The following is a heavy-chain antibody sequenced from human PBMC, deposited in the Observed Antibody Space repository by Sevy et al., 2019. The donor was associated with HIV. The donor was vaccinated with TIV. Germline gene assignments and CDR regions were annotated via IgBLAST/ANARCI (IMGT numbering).Heavy chain of an antibody. CDR3: ARVLRGYYDSSGYYYFDY. J-gene: IGHJ4*02. D-gene: IGHD3-22*01. V-gene: IGHV1-2*02. Sequence: ASVKVSCKAAGYTFTGYYMHWVRQAPGQGLEWMGWINPNSGGTNYAQKFQGRVTMTRDTSISTAYMELSRLRSADTAVYYCARVLRGYYDSSGYYYFDYWGQGTLVTVSS. CDR1: GYTFTGYY. CDR2: INPNSGGT.